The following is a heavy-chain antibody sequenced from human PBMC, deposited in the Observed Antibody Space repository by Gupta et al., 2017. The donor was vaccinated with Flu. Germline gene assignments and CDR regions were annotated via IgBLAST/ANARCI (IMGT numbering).Heavy chain of an antibody. CDR1: GFTFNSYG. CDR2: ISYDGSYK. CDR3: AGYCSGGSCDSLRPGYGMDV. D-gene: IGHD2-15*01. Sequence: QVQLVESGGGVVQPGRSLRLSCAASGFTFNSYGMHWVRQAPGKGLDWVAVISYDGSYKYYADSVKGRFTISRDNSKNTLDLQMDSLRAEDTAVYYCAGYCSGGSCDSLRPGYGMDVWGQGTTVTVSS. J-gene: IGHJ6*02. V-gene: IGHV3-30*03.